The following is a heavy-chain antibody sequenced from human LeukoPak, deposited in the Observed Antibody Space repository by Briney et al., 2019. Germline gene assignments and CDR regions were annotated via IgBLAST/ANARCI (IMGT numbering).Heavy chain of an antibody. CDR3: AKIGLIGNWYFDL. J-gene: IGHJ2*01. D-gene: IGHD1-26*01. Sequence: GGSVRLSCAASTFTFSSHGMSWVRQAPGKGPEWVSCISAGGDLTYYADSVKGRFTISRDNSKNTLYLQMNSLRAEDTAMYYCAKIGLIGNWYFDLWGRGTLVTVSS. CDR2: ISAGGDLT. V-gene: IGHV3-23*01. CDR1: TFTFSSHG.